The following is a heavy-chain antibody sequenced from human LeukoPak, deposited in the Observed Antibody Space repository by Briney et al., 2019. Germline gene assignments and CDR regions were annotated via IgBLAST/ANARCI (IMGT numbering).Heavy chain of an antibody. D-gene: IGHD2/OR15-2a*01. CDR3: ERDLYLSR. Sequence: GGSLRLSCAASGFTVTSNYMSWVRQAPGKGLEWVSVIYSGEKTYYADSVKGRFTISRDNSKNTLYLQMNSLRTEDTAVYYCERDLYLSRWGQGTLVTVSS. V-gene: IGHV3-53*01. CDR2: IYSGEKT. J-gene: IGHJ4*02. CDR1: GFTVTSNY.